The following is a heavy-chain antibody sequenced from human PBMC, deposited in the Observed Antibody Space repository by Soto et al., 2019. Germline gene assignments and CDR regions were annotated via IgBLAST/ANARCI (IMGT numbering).Heavy chain of an antibody. D-gene: IGHD2-2*01. Sequence: GGSLRLSCAASGFTFSSYSMNWVRQAPGKGLEWVSSISSSSSYIYYADSVKGRFTISRDNAKNSLYLQMNSLRAEDTAVYYCASWNQLPAAIDYWGQGTLVTVSS. CDR2: ISSSSSYI. V-gene: IGHV3-21*01. CDR3: ASWNQLPAAIDY. CDR1: GFTFSSYS. J-gene: IGHJ4*02.